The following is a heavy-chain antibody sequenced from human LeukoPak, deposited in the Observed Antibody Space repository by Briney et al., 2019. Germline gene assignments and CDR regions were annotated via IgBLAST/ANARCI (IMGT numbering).Heavy chain of an antibody. CDR2: INYSGSI. Sequence: PSETLSLTCAVYGGSISGYYWSWIRQPPGKGLEWIGEINYSGSINHNPSLKSRVTISVDTSKNQFSLKLSSVAAADTAVYYCARDVGAGGYEYWGQGTPVTVSS. CDR1: GGSISGYY. CDR3: ARDVGAGGYEY. V-gene: IGHV4-34*01. J-gene: IGHJ4*02. D-gene: IGHD5-12*01.